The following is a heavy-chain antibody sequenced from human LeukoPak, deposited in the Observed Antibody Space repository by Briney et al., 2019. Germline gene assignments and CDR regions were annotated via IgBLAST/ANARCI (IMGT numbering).Heavy chain of an antibody. J-gene: IGHJ6*03. D-gene: IGHD5-18*01. Sequence: GGSLRLSCAASGFTFSSYWMSWVRQAPGKGLEWVANIKQDGSEKYYVDSVKGRFTISRDNAKNSLYLQMNSLRAEDTAVYYCARPPARGYSYVYYYYMDVWGKGTTVTVS. V-gene: IGHV3-7*01. CDR1: GFTFSSYW. CDR3: ARPPARGYSYVYYYYMDV. CDR2: IKQDGSEK.